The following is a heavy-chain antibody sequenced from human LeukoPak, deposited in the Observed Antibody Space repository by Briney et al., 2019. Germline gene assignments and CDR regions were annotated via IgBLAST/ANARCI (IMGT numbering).Heavy chain of an antibody. CDR3: ARDSTYYYDSGSSGPHYFDN. CDR2: ISSGGNYE. V-gene: IGHV3-30*01. J-gene: IGHJ4*02. D-gene: IGHD3-10*01. Sequence: GGSLRLSCAASGFTFSNYAMHWVRQAPGKGLEWVSLISSGGNYEHYADPVKGRFTISRDNSTNTLYLQLNSLRAEDTAVYYCARDSTYYYDSGSSGPHYFDNWGQGTLVTVSS. CDR1: GFTFSNYA.